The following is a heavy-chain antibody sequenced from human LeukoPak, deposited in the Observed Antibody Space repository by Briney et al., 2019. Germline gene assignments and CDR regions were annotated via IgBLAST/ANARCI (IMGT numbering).Heavy chain of an antibody. CDR3: AREASGSGYSGIDY. D-gene: IGHD3-22*01. V-gene: IGHV3-13*04. CDR2: IGTAGDT. CDR1: GFTFSNYD. J-gene: IGHJ4*02. Sequence: GGSLRLSCAASGFTFSNYDMHWVRQATGKGLEWVSAIGTAGDTHYPGSVKGRFTISREDAKNSLYLQMNSLRAGDTAVYYCAREASGSGYSGIDYWGQGILVTVSS.